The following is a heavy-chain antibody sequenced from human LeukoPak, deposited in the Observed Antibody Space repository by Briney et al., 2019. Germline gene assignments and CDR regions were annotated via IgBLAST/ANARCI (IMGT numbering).Heavy chain of an antibody. Sequence: PSETLSLTCTVSGGSISSSSYYWGWIRQPPGKGLEWIGSIYYSGSTYYSPSLKSRVTISVDTSKNQFSLKLSSVTAADTAVYYCARDRNSSSLPRINDAFDIWGQGTMVIVSS. J-gene: IGHJ3*02. CDR3: ARDRNSSSLPRINDAFDI. CDR1: GGSISSSSYY. CDR2: IYYSGST. D-gene: IGHD6-6*01. V-gene: IGHV4-39*07.